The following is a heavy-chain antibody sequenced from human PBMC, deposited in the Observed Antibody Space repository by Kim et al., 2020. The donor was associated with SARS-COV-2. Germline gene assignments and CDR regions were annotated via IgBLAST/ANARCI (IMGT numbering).Heavy chain of an antibody. J-gene: IGHJ6*02. CDR1: GFTFSSYS. Sequence: GGSLRLSCAASGFTFSSYSMNWVRQAPGKGLEWVSSISSSSSYIYYADSVKGRFTISRDNAKNSLYLQMNSLRAEDTAVYYCARAQYCTNGVCYTDRYYYGMDVWGQGTTVTVSS. D-gene: IGHD2-8*01. CDR3: ARAQYCTNGVCYTDRYYYGMDV. CDR2: ISSSSSYI. V-gene: IGHV3-21*01.